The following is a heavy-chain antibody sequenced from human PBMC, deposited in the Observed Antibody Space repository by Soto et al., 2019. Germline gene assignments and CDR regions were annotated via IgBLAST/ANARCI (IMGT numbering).Heavy chain of an antibody. CDR2: ISDDGSRA. CDR1: GFTFSMYW. CDR3: TRGPRPSSVGTGAF. V-gene: IGHV3-74*01. Sequence: EVQLVESGGDLVQPGGSLRLSCTASGFTFSMYWMLWVRHVPGKGPEWVSRISDDGSRADYADSVKGRFTISRDNAKNTLYLEMHVLRADDTAVYYCTRGPRPSSVGTGAFWGQGTPVTVSS. D-gene: IGHD3-10*01. J-gene: IGHJ4*02.